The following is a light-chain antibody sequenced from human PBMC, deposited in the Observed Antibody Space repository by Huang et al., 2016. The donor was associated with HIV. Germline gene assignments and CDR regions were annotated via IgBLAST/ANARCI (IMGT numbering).Light chain of an antibody. Sequence: DIVMIQSPDSLAVSLGERATINCKSSQSVSNSSNNKNYLAWSKQTPGQPPKLIIYWASALEAGVPDRFSGGGSGTDFTLIISSLQAEDVAVYYCQQYYNIPSLTFGGGTKVEIK. CDR1: QSVSNSSNNKNY. CDR3: QQYYNIPSLT. V-gene: IGKV4-1*01. J-gene: IGKJ4*01. CDR2: WAS.